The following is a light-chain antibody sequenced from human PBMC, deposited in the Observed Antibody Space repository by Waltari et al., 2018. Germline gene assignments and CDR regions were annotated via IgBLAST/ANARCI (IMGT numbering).Light chain of an antibody. CDR1: SSDVGGYNY. CDR2: DVS. Sequence: HSALTQPASVSGSPGQSITISCTGTSSDVGGYNYVSWYQPHPGKAPKLMIYDVSNRPSGVSNRFAGSKSGNTASLTISGLQAEDEADYYCSSYISSDTLELFGGGTSLTVL. J-gene: IGLJ2*01. CDR3: SSYISSDTLEL. V-gene: IGLV2-14*03.